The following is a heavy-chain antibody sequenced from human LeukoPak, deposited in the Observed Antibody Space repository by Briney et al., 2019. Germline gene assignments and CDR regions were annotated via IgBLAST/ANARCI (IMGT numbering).Heavy chain of an antibody. CDR3: ARDLDVGIVVVIFDY. D-gene: IGHD3-22*01. CDR1: GFTFSSYS. CDR2: ISSSSTI. J-gene: IGHJ4*02. V-gene: IGHV3-48*02. Sequence: GGSLRLSCAASGFTFSSYSMNWVRQAPGKGLEWVSYISSSSTIYYADSVKGRFTISRDNAKNSLYLQMNSLRDEDTAVYYCARDLDVGIVVVIFDYWGQGTLVTVSS.